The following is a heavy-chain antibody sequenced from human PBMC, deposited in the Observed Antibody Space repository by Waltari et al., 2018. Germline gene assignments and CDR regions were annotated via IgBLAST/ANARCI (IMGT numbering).Heavy chain of an antibody. CDR1: GFTFSNAW. CDR2: IKSKTDGGTT. V-gene: IGHV3-15*07. J-gene: IGHJ4*02. D-gene: IGHD3-10*01. Sequence: EVQLVESGGGLVKPGGSLRLSCAASGFTFSNAWMNWVRQAPGKGLEWVGRIKSKTDGGTTDYAAPVKGRFTISRDDSKNTLYLQMNSLKTDDTAVYYCTTDPPYYGSGSYYPRAADYWGQGTLVTVSS. CDR3: TTDPPYYGSGSYYPRAADY.